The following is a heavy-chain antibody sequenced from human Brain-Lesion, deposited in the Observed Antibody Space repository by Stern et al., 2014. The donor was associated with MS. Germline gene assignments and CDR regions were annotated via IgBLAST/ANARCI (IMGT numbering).Heavy chain of an antibody. CDR2: INPKRGGT. CDR1: GYTFTGYY. J-gene: IGHJ4*02. D-gene: IGHD3-22*01. V-gene: IGHV1-2*04. Sequence: VHLVESGAEVKKPGASVKVSCKASGYTFTGYYMHWVRQAPGQGLERMGWINPKRGGTNYAQKFQGWVTMTRDTSINTAYMELSRLRSDDTAVYYCATYYYDSTGYNDFWGQGTLVTVSS. CDR3: ATYYYDSTGYNDF.